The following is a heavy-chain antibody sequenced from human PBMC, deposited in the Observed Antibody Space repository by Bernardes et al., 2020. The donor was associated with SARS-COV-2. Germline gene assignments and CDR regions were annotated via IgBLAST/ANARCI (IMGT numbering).Heavy chain of an antibody. Sequence: GGSLRLSCEASGFTFSTYSMNWVRQAPGKGLEWVSSISSSSSYIYYPGSVQGRFTISRDNAKNSLYLHMNSLRAEDTAVYYCARDALRRSDPNWYFDLWGRGTLVTVSS. V-gene: IGHV3-21*01. D-gene: IGHD2-15*01. J-gene: IGHJ2*01. CDR3: ARDALRRSDPNWYFDL. CDR1: GFTFSTYS. CDR2: ISSSSSYI.